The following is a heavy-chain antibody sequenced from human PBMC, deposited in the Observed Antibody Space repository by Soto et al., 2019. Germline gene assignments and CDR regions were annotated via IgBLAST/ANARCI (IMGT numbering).Heavy chain of an antibody. J-gene: IGHJ6*02. D-gene: IGHD3-3*01. V-gene: IGHV4-59*01. CDR2: ISYSGST. CDR3: ARVRKDDIWSGYYNYYYYFGMDV. CDR1: GGCIRSYY. Sequence: LSLTCTVSGGCIRSYYWSWIRQPPWKRLEWIGYISYSGSTNYNSSLKSRVTISIDTSKNQFSLNLTSVTAVDTAVYYCARVRKDDIWSGYYNYYYYFGMDVWGQRTTVTVSS.